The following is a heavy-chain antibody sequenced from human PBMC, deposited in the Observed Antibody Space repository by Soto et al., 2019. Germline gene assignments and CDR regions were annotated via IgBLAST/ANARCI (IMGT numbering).Heavy chain of an antibody. D-gene: IGHD3-10*01. J-gene: IGHJ6*02. CDR3: ARGKTMGILWFGELLATGYYGMDV. CDR1: GYTFTGYY. CDR2: INPNSGGT. Sequence: ASVKVSCKASGYTFTGYYMHWVRQAPGQGLEWMGWINPNSGGTNYAQKFQGWVTMTRDTSISTAYMELSRLRSDDTAVYYCARGKTMGILWFGELLATGYYGMDVWGQGTTVTVS. V-gene: IGHV1-2*04.